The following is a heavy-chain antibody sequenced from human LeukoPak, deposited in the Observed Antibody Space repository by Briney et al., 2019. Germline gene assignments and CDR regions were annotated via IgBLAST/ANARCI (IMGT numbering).Heavy chain of an antibody. V-gene: IGHV4-39*01. Sequence: PSETLSLTCTVSGGSISSSSYYWGWIRQPPGKGLEWIGSIYYSGSTYYNPSLKSRVTISVDTSKNQFSLKLGSVTAADTAVYYCARIAARDYYYMDVWGKGTTVTVSS. CDR1: GGSISSSSYY. CDR3: ARIAARDYYYMDV. D-gene: IGHD6-6*01. J-gene: IGHJ6*03. CDR2: IYYSGST.